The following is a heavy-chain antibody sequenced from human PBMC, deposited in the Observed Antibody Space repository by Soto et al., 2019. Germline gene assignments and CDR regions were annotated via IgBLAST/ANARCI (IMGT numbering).Heavy chain of an antibody. V-gene: IGHV3-64*01. CDR1: GFTFSSDA. CDR2: ISSNGIGT. Sequence: EVQLVESGGGLAQPGGSLRLSCAASGFTFSSDAMDWVRQAPGKGLEYVSGISSNGIGTYYASSVKGRFTISRDNSRDTVYLQMDSLRPEDRAVYDGARRARADYYYMDVWGKGTTVTVS. D-gene: IGHD6-6*01. J-gene: IGHJ6*03. CDR3: ARRARADYYYMDV.